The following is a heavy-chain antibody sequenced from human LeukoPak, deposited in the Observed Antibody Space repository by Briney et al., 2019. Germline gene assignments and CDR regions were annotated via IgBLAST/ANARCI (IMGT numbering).Heavy chain of an antibody. J-gene: IGHJ4*02. CDR3: ARQSGGVIVAFDS. D-gene: IGHD3-16*02. Sequence: ASVKVSCKASGYTFANYYLHWIRQAPGQGLEWMGIINPNGGGTSYEQKFQGRVTMTRDMSSSTLYMELTSLTSEDTAVYCCARQSGGVIVAFDSWGQGTLVSVSS. V-gene: IGHV1-46*01. CDR1: GYTFANYY. CDR2: INPNGGGT.